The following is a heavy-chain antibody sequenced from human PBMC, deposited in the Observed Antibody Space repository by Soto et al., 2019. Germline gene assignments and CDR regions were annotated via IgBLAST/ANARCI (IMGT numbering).Heavy chain of an antibody. Sequence: EVQLVESGGGLVQPGRSLRLSCAASGFVFDDYGMHWVRQGPGKGLEWVSSISWNSKNIDYVESVKGRFTISRDNAKNSLYLQMNSLRPEDTALYFCVKAIRDRYFEWYFDLWGRGNLVTVSS. J-gene: IGHJ2*01. CDR1: GFVFDDYG. CDR3: VKAIRDRYFEWYFDL. V-gene: IGHV3-9*01. CDR2: ISWNSKNI. D-gene: IGHD3-9*01.